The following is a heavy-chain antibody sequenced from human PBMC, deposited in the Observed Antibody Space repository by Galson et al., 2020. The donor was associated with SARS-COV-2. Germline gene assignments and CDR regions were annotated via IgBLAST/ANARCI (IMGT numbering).Heavy chain of an antibody. D-gene: IGHD6-13*01. Sequence: GESLKISCAASGFTVSSYHMTWVRQAPGKGLEWVSVIYRGGYTFYADSVKGRFTISRDNSKNTVYLQMNSLRAEDTAVYYCARERSSSYYPYYYAMDVWGQGTSVTVSS. CDR1: GFTVSSYH. CDR2: IYRGGYT. CDR3: ARERSSSYYPYYYAMDV. V-gene: IGHV3-53*01. J-gene: IGHJ6*02.